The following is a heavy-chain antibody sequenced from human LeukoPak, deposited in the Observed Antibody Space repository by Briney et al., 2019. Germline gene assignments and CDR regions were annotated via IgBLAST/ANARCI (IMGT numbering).Heavy chain of an antibody. Sequence: PSETLSLTCTVSGDSISNYYWNWIRQPPGKGLEWIGYIYNSGSTNYNPSLKSRLTISVDASKNQFSLRLSSVTAADTAVYFWARRPWGGLDVWGEGTTVSVS. CDR1: GDSISNYY. D-gene: IGHD1-26*01. CDR2: IYNSGST. CDR3: ARRPWGGLDV. J-gene: IGHJ6*02. V-gene: IGHV4-59*01.